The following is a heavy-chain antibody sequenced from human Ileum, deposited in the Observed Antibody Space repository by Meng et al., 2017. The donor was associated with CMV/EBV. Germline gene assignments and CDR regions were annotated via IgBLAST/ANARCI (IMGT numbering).Heavy chain of an antibody. V-gene: IGHV3-74*01. J-gene: IGHJ4*01. CDR2: INTDGTYR. D-gene: IGHD1-14*01. CDR1: GFTFSSCW. CDR3: ARENNGPEEY. Sequence: SWAASGFTFSSCWIHWVRQGPGKGLVWVSRINTDGTYRKYADSVEGRCTISRDNAKNTLYLEMNSLRAEDTGVYYCARENNGPEEYWGQGTLVTVSS.